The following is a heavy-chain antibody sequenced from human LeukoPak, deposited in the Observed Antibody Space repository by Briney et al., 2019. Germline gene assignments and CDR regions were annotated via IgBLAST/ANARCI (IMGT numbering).Heavy chain of an antibody. CDR3: ARGGIAAAGTMEY. Sequence: PGGSLRLSCAASGFTFSSYAMHWVRRAPGKGLEYVSAISSNGGSTYYANSVKGRFTISRDNSKNTLCLQMGSLRAEDMAVYYCARGGIAAAGTMEYWGQGTLVTVSS. CDR2: ISSNGGST. J-gene: IGHJ4*02. CDR1: GFTFSSYA. D-gene: IGHD6-13*01. V-gene: IGHV3-64*01.